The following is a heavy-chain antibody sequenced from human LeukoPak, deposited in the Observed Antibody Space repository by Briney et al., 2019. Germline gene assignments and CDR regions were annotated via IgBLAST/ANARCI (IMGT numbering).Heavy chain of an antibody. CDR3: AKDRSYASAEYFQQ. Sequence: GGSLRLSCAASGFTFSSYAMSWVRQAPRKGLEWVSAISGSGGSTYYADSVKGRFTISRDNSKNTLYLQMNSLRAADTAVYYCAKDRSYASAEYFQQWGQRTLVTVSA. CDR1: GFTFSSYA. V-gene: IGHV3-23*01. J-gene: IGHJ1*01. CDR2: ISGSGGST. D-gene: IGHD2-2*01.